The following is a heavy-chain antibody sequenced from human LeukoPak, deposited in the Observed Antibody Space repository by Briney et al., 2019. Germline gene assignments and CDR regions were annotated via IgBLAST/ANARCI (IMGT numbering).Heavy chain of an antibody. CDR2: INHSGST. J-gene: IGHJ6*03. V-gene: IGHV4-34*01. CDR1: GGSFSGYY. CDR3: AREGKVSGSYGYYYYYYMDV. Sequence: SETLSLTCAVYGGSFSGYYWSWIRQPPGQGVEWIGEINHSGSTNYNPSLKSRVTISVDTSKNQFSLKLSSVTAADTAVYYCAREGKVSGSYGYYYYYYMDVWGKGTTVTVSS. D-gene: IGHD5-18*01.